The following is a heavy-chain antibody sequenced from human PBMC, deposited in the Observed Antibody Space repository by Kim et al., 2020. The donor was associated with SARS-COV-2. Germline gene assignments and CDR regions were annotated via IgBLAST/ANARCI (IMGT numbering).Heavy chain of an antibody. Sequence: SETLSLTCAVYGGSFSGYYWSWIRQPPGKGLEWIGEINHSGSTNYNPSLKSRVTISVDTSKNQFSLQMNSVTAADTAVYYCARLCSSSCLGGFDYWGQGTLVTVSS. CDR3: ARLCSSSCLGGFDY. CDR1: GGSFSGYY. CDR2: INHSGST. V-gene: IGHV4-34*01. D-gene: IGHD6-13*01. J-gene: IGHJ4*01.